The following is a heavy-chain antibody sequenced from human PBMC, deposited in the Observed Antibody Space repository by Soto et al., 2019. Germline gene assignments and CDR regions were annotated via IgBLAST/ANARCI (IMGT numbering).Heavy chain of an antibody. CDR1: GFSLSNARMG. V-gene: IGHV2-26*01. CDR3: ARITGSRGGLDIDY. CDR2: IFSNDEK. D-gene: IGHD6-13*01. Sequence: GSGPTLVNPTETLTLTCTVSGFSLSNARMGVSWIRQPPGKALEWLAHIFSNDEKSYSTSLKSRLTISKDTSKSQVVLTMTNMDPVDTATYYCARITGSRGGLDIDYWGQGTLVTVSS. J-gene: IGHJ4*02.